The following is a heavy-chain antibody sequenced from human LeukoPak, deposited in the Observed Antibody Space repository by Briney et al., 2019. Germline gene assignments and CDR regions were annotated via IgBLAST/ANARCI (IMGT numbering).Heavy chain of an antibody. Sequence: GGSLRLSCAASGFTFSSYWMSRVRRAPGKGLEWVANIKEDGSEKYYVDSVKGRFAISRDNAKNSLYLQMNSLRAEDTAVYYCADGEGRPLNYWGRGILVTVSS. CDR1: GFTFSSYW. CDR2: IKEDGSEK. J-gene: IGHJ4*02. CDR3: ADGEGRPLNY. V-gene: IGHV3-7*01. D-gene: IGHD3-3*01.